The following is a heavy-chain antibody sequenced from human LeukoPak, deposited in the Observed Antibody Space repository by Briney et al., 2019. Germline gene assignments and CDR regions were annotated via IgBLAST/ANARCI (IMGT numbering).Heavy chain of an antibody. CDR3: ARGERLVPAAPFDY. D-gene: IGHD2-2*01. J-gene: IGHJ4*02. V-gene: IGHV3-21*01. CDR2: ISSSSYI. CDR1: GFTFSSYS. Sequence: GGSLRLSCAASGFTFSSYSMNWVRQAPGKGLEWVSSISSSSYIYYADSVKGRFTISRDNAKNSLYLQMNSLRAEDTAVYYCARGERLVPAAPFDYWGQGTLVTVSS.